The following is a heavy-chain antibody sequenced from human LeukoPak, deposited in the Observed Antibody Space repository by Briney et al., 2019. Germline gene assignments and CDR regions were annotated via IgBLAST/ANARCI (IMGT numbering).Heavy chain of an antibody. V-gene: IGHV4-39*07. CDR1: GGSISSSTFY. CDR3: GSPYNYDTNSYYYIEH. CDR2: IYHTGST. D-gene: IGHD3-22*01. Sequence: PSETLSLTCTVSGGSISSSTFYWGWIRQPPGKGLEWIGSIYHTGSTYYNPSLKSRVTISVDTSKNQFSLKLRSVTAADTGVYYCGSPYNYDTNSYYYIEHWGQGTLVTVSS. J-gene: IGHJ1*01.